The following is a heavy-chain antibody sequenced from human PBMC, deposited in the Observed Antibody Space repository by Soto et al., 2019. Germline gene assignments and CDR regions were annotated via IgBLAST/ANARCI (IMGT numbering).Heavy chain of an antibody. V-gene: IGHV3-48*03. Sequence: GGSLRLSCAASGFIFSSYEMSWVRQAPGKGLEWVSYISSSGSTIYYADSVKGRFTISRDNAKNSLYLQVNSLSAEDTAVYYCVRDQRESGAFDIWGQGTMVTVSS. D-gene: IGHD3-10*01. CDR3: VRDQRESGAFDI. CDR1: GFIFSSYE. J-gene: IGHJ3*02. CDR2: ISSSGSTI.